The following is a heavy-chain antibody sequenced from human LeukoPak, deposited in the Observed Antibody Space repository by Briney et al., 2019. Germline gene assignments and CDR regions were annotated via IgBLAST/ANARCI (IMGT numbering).Heavy chain of an antibody. J-gene: IGHJ4*02. D-gene: IGHD4-23*01. CDR1: GFTFSNYA. V-gene: IGHV3-23*01. CDR2: ISGSGGST. Sequence: GGSLRLSCAASGFTFSNYAMSWVRQAPGKGLEWVSAISGSGGSTYYADPVKGRFTISRDNSKNTLYLQMNSLRAEDTAVYYCAKPPGGPGFDYWGQGTLVTVSS. CDR3: AKPPGGPGFDY.